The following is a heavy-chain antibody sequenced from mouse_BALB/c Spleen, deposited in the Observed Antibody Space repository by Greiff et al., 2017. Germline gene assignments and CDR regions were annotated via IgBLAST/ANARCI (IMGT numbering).Heavy chain of an antibody. CDR3: ARGPAWFAY. CDR2: ISYSGST. CDR1: GYSITSDYA. Sequence: EVKLQESGPGLVKPSQSLSLTCTVTGYSITSDYAWNWIRQFPGNKLEWMGYISYSGSTSYNPSLKSRISITRDTSKNQFFLQLNSVTTEDTATYYCARGPAWFAYWGQGTLVTVSA. V-gene: IGHV3-2*02. J-gene: IGHJ3*01.